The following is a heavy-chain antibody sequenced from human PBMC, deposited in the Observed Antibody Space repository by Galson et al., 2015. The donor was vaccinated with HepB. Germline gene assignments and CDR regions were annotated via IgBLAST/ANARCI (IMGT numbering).Heavy chain of an antibody. J-gene: IGHJ6*03. Sequence: SVKVSCKASGGTFSSYAISWVRQAPGQGLEWMGGIIPIFGTANYAQKFQGRVTITADESTSTAYMELSSLRSEDTAVYYCARWRYSYGSGSYYYYYYMDVWGKGTTVTVSS. D-gene: IGHD5-18*01. CDR2: IIPIFGTA. CDR1: GGTFSSYA. CDR3: ARWRYSYGSGSYYYYYYMDV. V-gene: IGHV1-69*13.